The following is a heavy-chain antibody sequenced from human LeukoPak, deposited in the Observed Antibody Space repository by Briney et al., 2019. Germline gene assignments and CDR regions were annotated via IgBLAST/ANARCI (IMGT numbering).Heavy chain of an antibody. CDR2: IRSKAYGGTT. CDR1: GFTFGDYA. Sequence: QTGGSLRLSCTASGFTFGDYAMSWVRQAPGKGLEWVGFIRSKAYGGTTEYAASVKGRFTISRDDSKSIAYLQMNSLKTEDTAVYYCTRDPPVTIFGVVTLFDYWGRGTLVTVSS. V-gene: IGHV3-49*04. J-gene: IGHJ4*02. CDR3: TRDPPVTIFGVVTLFDY. D-gene: IGHD3-3*01.